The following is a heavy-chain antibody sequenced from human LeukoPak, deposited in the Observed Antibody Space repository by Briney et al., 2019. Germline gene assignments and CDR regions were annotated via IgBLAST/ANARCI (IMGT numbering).Heavy chain of an antibody. J-gene: IGHJ4*02. Sequence: GGSLRLSCAASGFTFSSYGMHWVRQAPGKGLEWVAVISYDGSNKYYADSVKGRFTISRDNSEKTLYLQMNSLRAEDTAVYYCAKDHAVASTPGGYWGQGTLVTVSS. CDR3: AKDHAVASTPGGY. CDR1: GFTFSSYG. D-gene: IGHD6-19*01. V-gene: IGHV3-30*18. CDR2: ISYDGSNK.